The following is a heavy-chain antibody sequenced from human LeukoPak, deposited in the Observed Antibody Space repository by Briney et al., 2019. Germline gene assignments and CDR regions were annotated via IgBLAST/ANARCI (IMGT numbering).Heavy chain of an antibody. Sequence: ASVKVSCKASGYTFTGYYMHGVRQAPGQGLEWMGWINPNSGDTNYAQKFQGRVTMTRDTSISTAYMELSSLRSDDTAVYYCARGGKSELGTCDFWGQGTLVTVSS. CDR1: GYTFTGYY. CDR2: INPNSGDT. CDR3: ARGGKSELGTCDF. J-gene: IGHJ4*02. V-gene: IGHV1-2*02. D-gene: IGHD7-27*01.